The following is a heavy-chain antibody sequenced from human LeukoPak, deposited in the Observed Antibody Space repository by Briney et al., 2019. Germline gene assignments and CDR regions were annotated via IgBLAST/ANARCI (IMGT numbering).Heavy chain of an antibody. CDR1: GFTFSGYA. CDR2: VIGSGGNT. J-gene: IGHJ4*02. D-gene: IGHD1-14*01. V-gene: IGHV3-23*01. CDR3: ARGGLYKFDY. Sequence: PGGSLRLSCAASGFTFSGYAMSWVRQAPGKGLEWVSTVIGSGGNTYYADSVRGRFTISRDNSKNTLYLQINGLGADDTAVYYCARGGLYKFDYWGQGTLVTVSS.